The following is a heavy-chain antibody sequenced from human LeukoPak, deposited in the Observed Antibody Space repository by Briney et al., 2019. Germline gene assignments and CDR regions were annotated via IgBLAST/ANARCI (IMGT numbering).Heavy chain of an antibody. CDR1: GFTFSTYS. CDR2: ISNSGSTI. V-gene: IGHV3-48*01. CDR3: ATLLGWFDS. Sequence: GGSLRLSCATSGFTFSTYSMNWVRQAPGKGLEWVSYISNSGSTIYYADSVKGRFTISRDNAKSSLYLQVNSLRAEDTAVYYCATLLGWFDSWGQGTLVTVSS. J-gene: IGHJ5*01. D-gene: IGHD2/OR15-2a*01.